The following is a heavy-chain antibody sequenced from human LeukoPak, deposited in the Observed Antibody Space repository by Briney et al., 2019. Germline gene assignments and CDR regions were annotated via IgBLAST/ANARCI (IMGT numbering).Heavy chain of an antibody. V-gene: IGHV4-59*01. CDR3: ARLSYDFWSGYPYYFDY. J-gene: IGHJ4*02. Sequence: PSETLSLTCTVSGGSISSYYWSWIRQPPGKGLEWIGYIYYSGSTNYNPSLKSRVTISVDTSKNQFSLKLSSVTAADTAMYYCARLSYDFWSGYPYYFDYWGQGTLVTVSS. CDR1: GGSISSYY. D-gene: IGHD3-3*01. CDR2: IYYSGST.